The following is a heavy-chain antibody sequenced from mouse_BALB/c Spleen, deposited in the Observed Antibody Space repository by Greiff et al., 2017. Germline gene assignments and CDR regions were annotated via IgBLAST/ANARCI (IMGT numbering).Heavy chain of an antibody. Sequence: QVQLQQSGPELVKPGASVRISCKASGYTFTSYYIHWVKQRPGQGLEWIGWIYPGNVNTKYNEKFKGKATLTADKSSSTAYMQLSSLTSEDSAVYFCAIYYGYYFDYWGQGTPLTVSS. J-gene: IGHJ2*01. D-gene: IGHD2-2*01. CDR2: IYPGNVNT. CDR1: GYTFTSYY. CDR3: AIYYGYYFDY. V-gene: IGHV1S56*01.